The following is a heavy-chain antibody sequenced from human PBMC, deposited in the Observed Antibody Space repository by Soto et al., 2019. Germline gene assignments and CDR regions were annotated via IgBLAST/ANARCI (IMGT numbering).Heavy chain of an antibody. CDR1: GFTFDDYA. Sequence: GGSLRLSCAASGFTFDDYAMHWVRQAPGKGLEWVAVVSYDGSNKYYADSVKGRFTISRDNSKNTLYLQMNSLRAEDTAVYYCARDKQWLLLRALSYYFDYWGQGTLVTVSS. CDR2: VSYDGSNK. V-gene: IGHV3-30-3*01. CDR3: ARDKQWLLLRALSYYFDY. J-gene: IGHJ4*02. D-gene: IGHD3-22*01.